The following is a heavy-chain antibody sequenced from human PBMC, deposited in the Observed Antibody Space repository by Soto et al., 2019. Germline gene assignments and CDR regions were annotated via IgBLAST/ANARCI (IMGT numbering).Heavy chain of an antibody. CDR3: VRAGTGYQLDY. CDR1: GFTFSDHY. V-gene: IGHV3-72*01. CDR2: IRNKANSYTA. J-gene: IGHJ4*02. Sequence: PGVSLRLSCAASGFTFSDHYMDWVRQASGKGLEWVGRIRNKANSYTAEYAASVKGRFTISRDDSKNSLYLQMNSLKIEDTALYYCVRAGTGYQLDYWGQGT. D-gene: IGHD3-9*01.